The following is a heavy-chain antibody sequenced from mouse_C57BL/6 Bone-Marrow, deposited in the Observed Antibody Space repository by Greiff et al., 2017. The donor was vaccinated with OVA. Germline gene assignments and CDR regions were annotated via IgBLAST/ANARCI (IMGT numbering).Heavy chain of an antibody. D-gene: IGHD1-1*01. CDR1: GFTFSSYG. CDR3: ARPVYYYGSLDY. V-gene: IGHV5-6*01. CDR2: ISSGGSYT. Sequence: EVMLVESGGDLVKPGGSLKLSCAASGFTFSSYGMSWVRQTPDKRLEWVATISSGGSYTYYPDSVKGRFTISRDNAKNTLYLQMSSLKSEDTAMYYCARPVYYYGSLDYWGQGTTLTVSS. J-gene: IGHJ2*01.